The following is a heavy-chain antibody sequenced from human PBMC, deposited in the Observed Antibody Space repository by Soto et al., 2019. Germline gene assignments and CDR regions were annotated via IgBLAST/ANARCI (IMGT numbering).Heavy chain of an antibody. D-gene: IGHD4-17*01. CDR2: ISGDGSSK. V-gene: IGHV3-74*01. J-gene: IGHJ2*01. CDR3: AKDKTVTTLWYFDL. CDR1: GFTFRTYW. Sequence: DVQLVESGGGLVQPGGSLRLSCAASGFTFRTYWMHWVRQAPGKGLEWVSRISGDGSSKSYADSVKGRFTISRDNAKDTLYLEMNSLRAEDTAVYYCAKDKTVTTLWYFDLWGRGTLVTVSS.